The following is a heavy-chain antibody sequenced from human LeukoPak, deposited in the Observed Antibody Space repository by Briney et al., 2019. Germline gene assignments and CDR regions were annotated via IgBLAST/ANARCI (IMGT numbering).Heavy chain of an antibody. CDR3: ASWAGNTQSDSWSGPFDY. CDR1: GFTFSSYW. V-gene: IGHV3-48*04. D-gene: IGHD3-3*01. CDR2: ITAGGRTT. J-gene: IGHJ4*02. Sequence: GGSLRLSCAASGFTFSSYWMSWVRQAPGKGLEWVSYITAGGRTTFYADSVTGRFTISRDNAKNSLYLQMSSLRVEDTAVYYCASWAGNTQSDSWSGPFDYWGQGSLVTVSS.